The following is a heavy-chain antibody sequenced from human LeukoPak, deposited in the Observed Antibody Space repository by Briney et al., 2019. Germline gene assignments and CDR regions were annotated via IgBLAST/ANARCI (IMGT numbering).Heavy chain of an antibody. CDR1: GFTFPTFW. D-gene: IGHD5-24*01. Sequence: GGSLRLSCAASGFTFPTFWMAWVRQAPGKGLGWVGKIKEDGSEKDYVDSVKGRFTIYRDNAKNSLHLQMNYLRAEDTAVYYCARMQMDTGYRPFDIWGQGTMVAVSS. V-gene: IGHV3-7*01. CDR2: IKEDGSEK. J-gene: IGHJ3*02. CDR3: ARMQMDTGYRPFDI.